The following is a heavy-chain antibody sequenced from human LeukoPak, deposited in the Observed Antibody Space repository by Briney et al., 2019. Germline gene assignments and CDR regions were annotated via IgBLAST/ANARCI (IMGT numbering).Heavy chain of an antibody. CDR1: GGTFSSYA. CDR3: ASDIGTVDAFDI. D-gene: IGHD1-7*01. J-gene: IGHJ3*02. CDR2: IIPIFGTA. Sequence: SVKVSCKASGGTFSSYAISWVRQAPGQGLEWMGGIIPIFGTANYAQKFQGRVTITTDESTSTAYMELSSLRSEDTAVYYCASDIGTVDAFDIWGQGTMVTVSS. V-gene: IGHV1-69*05.